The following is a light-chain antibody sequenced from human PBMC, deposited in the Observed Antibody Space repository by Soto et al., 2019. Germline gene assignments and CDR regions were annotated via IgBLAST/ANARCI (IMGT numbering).Light chain of an antibody. V-gene: IGKV1-5*01. J-gene: IGKJ1*01. CDR3: QQTDSFPRT. Sequence: DIQMTQSPSTLSGSVGDRVTITCRASQTISSWLAWYQQKPGKAPKLLIYAASSLQTGVPSRFSGSRSGTDFALTISSLQREDFATYYCQQTDSFPRTFGQGTKVDIK. CDR1: QTISSW. CDR2: AAS.